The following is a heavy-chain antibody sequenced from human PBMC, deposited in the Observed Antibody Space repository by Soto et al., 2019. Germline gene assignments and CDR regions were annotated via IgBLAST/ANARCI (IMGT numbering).Heavy chain of an antibody. D-gene: IGHD1-20*01. CDR3: ARAIPNWNRRPWFDP. Sequence: QAGGSLRLSCAASGFTFSSYEMNWVRQAPGKGLEWVSYISSSGSTIYYADSVKGRFTISRDNAKNSLYLQMNSLRAEDTAVYYCARAIPNWNRRPWFDPWGQGTLVTVSS. CDR2: ISSSGSTI. CDR1: GFTFSSYE. J-gene: IGHJ5*02. V-gene: IGHV3-48*03.